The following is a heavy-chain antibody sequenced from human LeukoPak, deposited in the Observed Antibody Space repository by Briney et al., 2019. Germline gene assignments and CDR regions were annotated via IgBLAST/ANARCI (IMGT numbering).Heavy chain of an antibody. V-gene: IGHV4-31*03. D-gene: IGHD5-18*01. CDR2: IYYSGST. J-gene: IGHJ4*02. Sequence: SETLSLTCSVSGGSISTGGYYWSWIRQHPGKGLEWIGNIYYSGSTYYSPSLKSRVTISVDTSKNQFSLKLSSVTAADTAVYYCASPTAGNYWGQGILVTVSS. CDR3: ASPTAGNY. CDR1: GGSISTGGYY.